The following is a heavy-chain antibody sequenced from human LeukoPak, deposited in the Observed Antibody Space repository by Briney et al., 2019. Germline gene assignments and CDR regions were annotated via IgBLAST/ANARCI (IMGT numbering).Heavy chain of an antibody. CDR3: ASNPGIVVVPAATYYFDY. J-gene: IGHJ4*02. Sequence: SETLSLTCTVSGGSINYYYWMWIRQPPGKGLEWIGYIYYSGGTHYNPSLKSRVTISVDTSKNQFSLKLSSVTAADTAVYYCASNPGIVVVPAATYYFDYWGQGTLVTVSS. CDR1: GGSINYYY. D-gene: IGHD2-2*01. V-gene: IGHV4-59*12. CDR2: IYYSGGT.